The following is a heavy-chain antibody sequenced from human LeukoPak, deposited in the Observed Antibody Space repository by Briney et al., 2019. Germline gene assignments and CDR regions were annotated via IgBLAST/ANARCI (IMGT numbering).Heavy chain of an antibody. D-gene: IGHD1-1*01. V-gene: IGHV4-34*01. J-gene: IGHJ4*02. CDR2: INHSGST. CDR1: GGSFSGYY. CDR3: AIIPQNWKGFDY. Sequence: KPSETLSLTCAVYGGSFSGYYWSWIRQPPGKGLEWIGEINHSGSTNYNPSLKSRVTISVDTSKNQFSLKLSSVTAADTAVYYCAIIPQNWKGFDYWGQGTLVTVSS.